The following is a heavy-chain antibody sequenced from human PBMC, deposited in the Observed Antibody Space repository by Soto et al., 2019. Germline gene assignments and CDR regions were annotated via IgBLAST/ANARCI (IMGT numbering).Heavy chain of an antibody. V-gene: IGHV3-23*01. D-gene: IGHD5-12*01. J-gene: IGHJ6*02. Sequence: PGGSLRLSCAASGFTLHTYAMTWVRQAPEKGLEWVSAITGGGGRTYYADSVKGRFTISRDNSKNTLYLQMNSLRVEDTAVYYCAKRGFDSGGWDYYALDVWGQGTAVTVSS. CDR3: AKRGFDSGGWDYYALDV. CDR2: ITGGGGRT. CDR1: GFTLHTYA.